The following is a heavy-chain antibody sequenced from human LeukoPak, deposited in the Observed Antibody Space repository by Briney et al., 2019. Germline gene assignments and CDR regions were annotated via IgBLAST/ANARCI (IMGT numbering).Heavy chain of an antibody. J-gene: IGHJ4*02. CDR2: ISGSGGST. D-gene: IGHD6-13*01. Sequence: GGSLRLSCAASGFTFSSDAMSCGREAPARGLEWVSAISGSGGSTYYADSVKGRFTISRDNSKNTLYVQMNSLRAEDTAVYYCAKVGSSWLFRPDYWGQGTLVTVSS. CDR3: AKVGSSWLFRPDY. V-gene: IGHV3-23*01. CDR1: GFTFSSDA.